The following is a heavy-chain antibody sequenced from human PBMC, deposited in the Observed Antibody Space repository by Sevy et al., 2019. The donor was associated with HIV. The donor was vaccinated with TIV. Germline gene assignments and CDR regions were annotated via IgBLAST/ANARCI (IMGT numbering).Heavy chain of an antibody. J-gene: IGHJ3*02. CDR1: GFTFNNYA. V-gene: IGHV3-23*01. D-gene: IGHD3-16*01. CDR2: ISASAGTT. CDR3: AKDQSGLLGVFDI. Sequence: GGSLRLSCAASGFTFNNYAMTWVRQAPGKGLEWVASISASAGTTYYEDSVKGRFSISRDKTKNTMYLQMNGLTAEDTAVYDCAKDQSGLLGVFDIWGQGTLVTVSS.